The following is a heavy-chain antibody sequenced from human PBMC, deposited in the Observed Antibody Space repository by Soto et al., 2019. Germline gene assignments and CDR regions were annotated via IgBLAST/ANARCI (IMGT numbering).Heavy chain of an antibody. CDR2: IHSTRSP. J-gene: IGHJ4*02. V-gene: IGHV4-4*07. CDR3: ARSPAYRDDANFDT. D-gene: IGHD2-21*01. Sequence: SETLSLTCTVSGDTVSRYYWNWIRQPAGRGLEWIGRIHSTRSPNYNPSLKSRVTMSVDTSKNQFSLKLNLTSVTAADTAVYYCARSPAYRDDANFDTWCQGALVTVSS. CDR1: GDTVSRYY.